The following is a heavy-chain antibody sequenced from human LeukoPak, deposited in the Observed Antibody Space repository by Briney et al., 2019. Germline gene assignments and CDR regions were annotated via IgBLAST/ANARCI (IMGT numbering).Heavy chain of an antibody. Sequence: GGSLRLSCAASGFTFSSYAMSWVRQAPGKGLEWVSAISGSGGSTYYADSVKGRFTISRDNSKNTLYLQMNSLRAEDTAVYYCANTPVEGYYYHSSGYYGYLGAFDIWGQGTMVTVSS. J-gene: IGHJ3*02. CDR1: GFTFSSYA. V-gene: IGHV3-23*01. CDR2: ISGSGGST. D-gene: IGHD3-22*01. CDR3: ANTPVEGYYYHSSGYYGYLGAFDI.